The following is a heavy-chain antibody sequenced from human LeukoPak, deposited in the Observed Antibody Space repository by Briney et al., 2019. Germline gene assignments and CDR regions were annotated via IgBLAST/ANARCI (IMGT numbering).Heavy chain of an antibody. Sequence: SETLSLTCTVSGGSVSSGTYYWSWIRQPPGKGLEWIGYIYYSGSTNYNPSLKSRVTISVDTSKNQFSLKLSSVTAADTAVYYCARDRVRGNSNPYFDYWGQGTLVTVSS. J-gene: IGHJ4*02. CDR2: IYYSGST. CDR3: ARDRVRGNSNPYFDY. D-gene: IGHD4-11*01. CDR1: GGSVSSGTYY. V-gene: IGHV4-61*01.